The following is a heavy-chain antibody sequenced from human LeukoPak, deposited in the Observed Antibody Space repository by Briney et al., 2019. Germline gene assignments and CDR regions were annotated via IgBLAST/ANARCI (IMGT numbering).Heavy chain of an antibody. V-gene: IGHV3-30*02. CDR1: GFTFGSYG. J-gene: IGHJ6*03. D-gene: IGHD2-2*01. Sequence: PGGSLRLSCAASGFTFGSYGMHWVRQAPGKGLEWVAFIRYDGSNKYYADSVKGRFTISRDNSKNTLYLQMNSLRAEDTAVYYCAREGREGSTWYYYMDVWGKGTTVTVSS. CDR3: AREGREGSTWYYYMDV. CDR2: IRYDGSNK.